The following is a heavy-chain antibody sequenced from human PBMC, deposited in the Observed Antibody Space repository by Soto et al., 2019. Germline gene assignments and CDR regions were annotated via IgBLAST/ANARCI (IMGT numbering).Heavy chain of an antibody. J-gene: IGHJ4*02. Sequence: QVQLVQSGAEVKKPGASVKVSCKASGYTFTSYAMDWVRQAPGQRLEWMGWINAGNGNTKYSQNLQGRVTITRDTSASTAYMELSSLRSEDTAVYYCARDSPPTDYWGQGTLVTVSS. V-gene: IGHV1-3*01. CDR2: INAGNGNT. CDR3: ARDSPPTDY. CDR1: GYTFTSYA.